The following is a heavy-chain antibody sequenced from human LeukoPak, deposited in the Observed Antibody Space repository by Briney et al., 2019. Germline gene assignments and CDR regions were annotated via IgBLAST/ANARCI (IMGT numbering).Heavy chain of an antibody. V-gene: IGHV4-34*01. CDR3: ARGRAPGYCTL. CDR2: INHSGST. J-gene: IGHJ4*02. CDR1: GGSFSGYY. D-gene: IGHD2-8*01. Sequence: SETLSLTCAVYGGSFSGYYWSWIRQPPGKGLEWIGEINHSGSTNHNPSLKSRVTISVDTSKNQFSLKLSSVTAADTAVYYCARGRAPGYCTLWGQGTLVTVSS.